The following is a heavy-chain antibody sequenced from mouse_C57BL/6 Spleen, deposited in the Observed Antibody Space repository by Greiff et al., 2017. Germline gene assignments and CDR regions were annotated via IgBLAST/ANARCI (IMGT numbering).Heavy chain of an antibody. V-gene: IGHV3-6*01. CDR2: ISYDGSN. Sequence: EVKVEESGPGLVKPSQSLSLTCSVTGYSITSGYYWNWIRQFPGNKLEWMGYISYDGSNNYNPSLKNRISITRDTSKNQFFLKLNSVTTEYTATYYCARNTFDYWGQGTTLTVSS. D-gene: IGHD5-2*01. CDR1: GYSITSGYY. CDR3: ARNTFDY. J-gene: IGHJ2*01.